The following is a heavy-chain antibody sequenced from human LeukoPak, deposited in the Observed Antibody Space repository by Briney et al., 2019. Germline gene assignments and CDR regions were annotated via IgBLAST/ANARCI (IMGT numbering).Heavy chain of an antibody. CDR3: ARGVDTAVLYFDY. CDR1: GGSISSSSYY. CDR2: IYYSGST. V-gene: IGHV4-39*07. J-gene: IGHJ4*02. Sequence: SETLSLTCTVSGGSISSSSYYWGWIRQPPGKGLEWIGSIYYSGSTYYNPSLKSRVTISVDTSKNQFSLKLSSVTAADTAVYYCARGVDTAVLYFDYWGQGTLVTVSS. D-gene: IGHD5-18*01.